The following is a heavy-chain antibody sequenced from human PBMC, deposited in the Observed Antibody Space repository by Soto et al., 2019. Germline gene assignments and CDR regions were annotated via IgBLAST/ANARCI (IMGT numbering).Heavy chain of an antibody. Sequence: QVQLQESGPILVKPSQTLSLTCTVSGGSISSVYDCWSWIRQSPDKGLEWIGHIYNGGSTYNNPSLTRRVTTSVDTSKNQFSLQLRSVTGADTAVYYCARGPTGNKVDFWGQGTLVTVSS. V-gene: IGHV4-30-4*01. D-gene: IGHD3-9*01. CDR3: ARGPTGNKVDF. CDR1: GGSISSVYDC. CDR2: IYNGGST. J-gene: IGHJ4*02.